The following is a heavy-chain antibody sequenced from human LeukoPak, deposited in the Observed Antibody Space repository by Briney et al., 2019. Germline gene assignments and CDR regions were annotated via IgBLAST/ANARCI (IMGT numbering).Heavy chain of an antibody. J-gene: IGHJ4*02. CDR2: ISYDGSNK. CDR1: GFTFSSYE. D-gene: IGHD2-15*01. CDR3: AKDERHVVVAGLFDY. Sequence: GGSLRLSCAASGFTFSSYEMNWVRQAPGKGLEWVAVISYDGSNKYYADSVKGRFTISRDNSKNTLYLQMNSLRAEDTAVYYCAKDERHVVVAGLFDYWGQGTLVTVSS. V-gene: IGHV3-30*04.